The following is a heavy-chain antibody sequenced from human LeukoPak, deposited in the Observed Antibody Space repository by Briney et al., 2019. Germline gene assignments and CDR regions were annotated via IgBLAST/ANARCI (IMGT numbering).Heavy chain of an antibody. CDR2: INPNSGGT. Sequence: ASVKVSCKASGYTFTGYYMHWVRQAPGQGLEWMGWINPNSGGTNYAQKFQGRVTMTRDTSISTAYMELSRLRSDDTAVYYCARVHCSSTSCYTTFDYWGQGTLVTVSS. CDR3: ARVHCSSTSCYTTFDY. J-gene: IGHJ4*02. D-gene: IGHD2-2*02. CDR1: GYTFTGYY. V-gene: IGHV1-2*02.